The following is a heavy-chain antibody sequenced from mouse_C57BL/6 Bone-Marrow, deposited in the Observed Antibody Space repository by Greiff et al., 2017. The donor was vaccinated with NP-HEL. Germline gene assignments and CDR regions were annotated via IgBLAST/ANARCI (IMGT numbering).Heavy chain of an antibody. CDR2: LNPNNGGT. V-gene: IGHV1-26*01. D-gene: IGHD1-1*01. Sequence: EVQLQQSGPELVKPGASVKISCKASGYTFTDYYMNWVKQSHGQSLEWIGDLNPNNGGTSYNQKFKGKATLTVDKSTSTAYMELRSVTSEDSAVYDCAREGITTVVRDFDYWGQGTTLTVSS. CDR3: AREGITTVVRDFDY. CDR1: GYTFTDYY. J-gene: IGHJ2*01.